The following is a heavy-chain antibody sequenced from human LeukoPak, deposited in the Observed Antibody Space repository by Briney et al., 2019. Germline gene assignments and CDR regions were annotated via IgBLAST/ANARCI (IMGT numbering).Heavy chain of an antibody. CDR1: GGSISSSNW. CDR2: IYHSGST. CDR3: ASGRVNTYFDY. V-gene: IGHV4-4*02. D-gene: IGHD3-16*01. J-gene: IGHJ4*02. Sequence: PSETLSLTCAVSGGSISSSNWWSWVRQPPGKGLEWIGEIYHSGSTNYNPSLKSRVTFSVDNSKSQFSLKLSSVTAADTAVYYCASGRVNTYFDYWGQGTLVTVSS.